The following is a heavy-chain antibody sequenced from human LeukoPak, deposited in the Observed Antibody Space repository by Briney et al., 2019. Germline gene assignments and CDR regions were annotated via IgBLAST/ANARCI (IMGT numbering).Heavy chain of an antibody. CDR1: GFSLSLSGVG. Sequence: GPTLVKPTQTLTLIFTFSGFSLSLSGVGVGWIRHPPVKTLDWLALFYWSVNKRYSPSLKSGMITTKDPFKNQMVLTMTNMDPVDTATYYCAHYYYDTSCFDYWGQGTLVTVRS. D-gene: IGHD3-22*01. J-gene: IGHJ4*02. CDR2: FYWSVNK. CDR3: AHYYYDTSCFDY. V-gene: IGHV2-5*01.